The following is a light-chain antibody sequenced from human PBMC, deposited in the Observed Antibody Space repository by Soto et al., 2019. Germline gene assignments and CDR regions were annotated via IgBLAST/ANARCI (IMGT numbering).Light chain of an antibody. CDR2: DTS. CDR1: QSISKY. Sequence: EIVLTQSPATLSLSPGEGATLSCRASQSISKYLVWYQQKPGQAPRVLIYDTSKRATGIPARFSGTGSGTDFTRTISSLEPEYFAVYSCQQRSDWPVTFGPGTKVDIK. V-gene: IGKV3-11*01. CDR3: QQRSDWPVT. J-gene: IGKJ3*01.